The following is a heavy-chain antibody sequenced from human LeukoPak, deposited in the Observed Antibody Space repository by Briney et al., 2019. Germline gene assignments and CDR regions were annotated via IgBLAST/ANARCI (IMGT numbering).Heavy chain of an antibody. CDR1: GYTFSGYY. CDR2: INPNSGGT. V-gene: IGHV1-2*02. CDR3: ARGYPLSTTAAGTYFQH. Sequence: ASVKVSCKASGYTFSGYYMHCVRQAPGQGLEWMGWINPNSGGTNYAQKFQGRVTTTRDTSISTAYMELSRLRSDDMAVYYCARGYPLSTTAAGTYFQHWGQGTLVTVSS. J-gene: IGHJ1*01. D-gene: IGHD6-13*01.